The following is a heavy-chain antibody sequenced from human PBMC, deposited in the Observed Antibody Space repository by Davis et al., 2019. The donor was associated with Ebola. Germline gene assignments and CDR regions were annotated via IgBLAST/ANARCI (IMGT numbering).Heavy chain of an antibody. Sequence: GGSLRLSCAASGFTFSSYAMSWVRQAPGKGLAWVSSISSSSSYIYYADSVKGRFTISRDNAKNSLYLQMNSLRAEDTAVYYCAREVAVNYFDYWGQGTLVTVSS. CDR2: ISSSSSYI. D-gene: IGHD6-19*01. CDR3: AREVAVNYFDY. CDR1: GFTFSSYA. J-gene: IGHJ4*02. V-gene: IGHV3-21*01.